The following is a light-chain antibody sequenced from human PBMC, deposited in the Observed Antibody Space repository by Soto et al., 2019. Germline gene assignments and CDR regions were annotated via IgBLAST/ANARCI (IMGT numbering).Light chain of an antibody. CDR3: QKYSSAPFA. V-gene: IGKV1-27*01. J-gene: IGKJ5*01. CDR2: AAS. Sequence: DIQMTQSPSSLSASVGARVTITCRASQGISTYLAWYQQKPGKVPKLLIYAASTLQSGVPSRFSGSGSGTDFTLTISSLQPEDVATYYCQKYSSAPFAFGQGTRLEIK. CDR1: QGISTY.